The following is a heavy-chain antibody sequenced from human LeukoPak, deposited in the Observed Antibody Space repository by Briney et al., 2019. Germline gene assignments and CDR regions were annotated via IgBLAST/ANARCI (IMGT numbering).Heavy chain of an antibody. J-gene: IGHJ5*02. D-gene: IGHD4-17*01. CDR1: GDSINIYY. CDR3: ARGPLTVTRGLAP. V-gene: IGHV4-4*07. Sequence: SETLSLTCTVSGDSINIYYWSWIRQPAGKGLEWIGRIYISGSTNYNPSLKSRLTMSVDTSKNQFSLKLSSVTAADTAVYYCARGPLTVTRGLAPWGQGTLVTVSS. CDR2: IYISGST.